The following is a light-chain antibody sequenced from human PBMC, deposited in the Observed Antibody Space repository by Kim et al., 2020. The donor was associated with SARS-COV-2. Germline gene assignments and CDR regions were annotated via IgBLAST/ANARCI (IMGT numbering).Light chain of an antibody. CDR3: QQYNSYPPT. CDR2: AAS. CDR1: QGINNH. J-gene: IGKJ5*01. Sequence: ACVGDRVTITCRASQGINNHLAWCQQKPGKAPKSLIYAASSLQSGVPVRFSGSGSGIDFTLTIRSLQPEDAASYYCQQYNSYPPTFGQGTRLEIK. V-gene: IGKV1-16*01.